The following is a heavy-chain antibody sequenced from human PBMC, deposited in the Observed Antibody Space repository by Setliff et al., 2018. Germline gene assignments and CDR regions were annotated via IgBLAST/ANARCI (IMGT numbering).Heavy chain of an antibody. D-gene: IGHD2-15*01. Sequence: GGSLRLSCEASGLTLSNYGMHWVRQAPGKGLEWVAVIWHDGGNKYYVDSVKGRFTISRDNSKNTVYLQMNSLRAEDTAVYYCAKGGALLYYFDFWGQGTLVTVSS. J-gene: IGHJ4*02. CDR2: IWHDGGNK. CDR3: AKGGALLYYFDF. CDR1: GLTLSNYG. V-gene: IGHV3-33*06.